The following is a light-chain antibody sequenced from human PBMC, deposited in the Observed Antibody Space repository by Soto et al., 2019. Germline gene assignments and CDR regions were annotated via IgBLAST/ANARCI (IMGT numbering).Light chain of an antibody. CDR3: QQRSNWPPFT. V-gene: IGKV3-11*01. Sequence: EIVLPQSPATLSFSPGERATLSCRASQSVSNYLAWYQQKPGQAPRLLIYDASNRATDIPARFSGSGSGTDFTLTISSLEPEDLAVYYCQQRSNWPPFTVGQGTRLEIK. J-gene: IGKJ5*01. CDR1: QSVSNY. CDR2: DAS.